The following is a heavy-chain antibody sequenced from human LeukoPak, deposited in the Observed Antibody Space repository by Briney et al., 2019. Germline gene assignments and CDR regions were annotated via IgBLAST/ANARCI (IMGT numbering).Heavy chain of an antibody. CDR3: ARVIGIAVASYYYYGMDV. D-gene: IGHD6-19*01. CDR2: INSDGSST. CDR1: GFTFSSYW. J-gene: IGHJ6*02. Sequence: GGSLRLSCAASGFTFSSYWMHWVRQAPGKGLVWVSRINSDGSSTSYADYVKGRFTISRDNAKSTLYLQMNSLRAEDTAVYYCARVIGIAVASYYYYGMDVWGQGTTVTVSS. V-gene: IGHV3-74*01.